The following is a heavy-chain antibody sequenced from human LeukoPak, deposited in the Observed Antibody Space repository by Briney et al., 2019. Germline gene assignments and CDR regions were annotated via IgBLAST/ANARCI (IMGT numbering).Heavy chain of an antibody. V-gene: IGHV1-2*02. CDR1: GYTFTGYY. CDR3: ARVKGLELHTRPIDY. CDR2: INPNSGGT. Sequence: GASVKVSCKASGYTFTGYYMHWVRQAPGQGLEWMGWINPNSGGTNYAQKFQGRVTMTRDTSISTAYMELSRLRSDDTAVYYCARVKGLELHTRPIDYWGQGTLVTVSS. J-gene: IGHJ4*02. D-gene: IGHD1-7*01.